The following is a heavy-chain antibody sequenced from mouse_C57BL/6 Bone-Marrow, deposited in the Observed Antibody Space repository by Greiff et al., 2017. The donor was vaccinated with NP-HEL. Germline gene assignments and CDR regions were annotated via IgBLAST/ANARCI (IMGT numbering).Heavy chain of an antibody. D-gene: IGHD5-2*01. CDR1: GYSITSGYY. CDR3: ARAGNTPCFDY. J-gene: IGHJ2*01. CDR2: INYDGSN. V-gene: IGHV3-6*01. Sequence: EVQLQESGPGLVKPSPSLSLTCSVTGYSITSGYYWNWIRQFPGNKLEWMGYINYDGSNNYNPSLKKRISITHDTSKNQFFLKLNSVTTEDTATYYCARAGNTPCFDYWGQGTTLTVSS.